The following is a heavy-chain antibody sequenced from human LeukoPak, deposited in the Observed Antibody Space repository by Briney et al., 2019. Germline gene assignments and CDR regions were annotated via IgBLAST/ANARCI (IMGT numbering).Heavy chain of an antibody. J-gene: IGHJ4*02. CDR3: ARGNYYDSSGYLDY. Sequence: GGSLRLSCAASGYTFTSYGISWVRQAPGQGLEWMGWISAYNGNTNYAQKLQGRVTMTTDTSTSTAYMELRSLRSDDTAVYYCARGNYYDSSGYLDYWGQGTLVTVSS. V-gene: IGHV1-18*01. D-gene: IGHD3-22*01. CDR2: ISAYNGNT. CDR1: GYTFTSYG.